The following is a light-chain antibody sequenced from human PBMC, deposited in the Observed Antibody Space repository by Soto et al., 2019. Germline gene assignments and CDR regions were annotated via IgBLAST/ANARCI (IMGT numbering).Light chain of an antibody. V-gene: IGLV1-51*01. CDR1: SSNIGNNY. CDR3: GTWDSSLSAVV. J-gene: IGLJ2*01. CDR2: DNN. Sequence: QSVLTQPPSVSAAPGQKVTISCSGSSSNIGNNYVSWYQQLPGTAPKLLIYDNNKRPSGIPGRFSGSKSGTSATLGITGLLTGDEAHYYCGTWDSSLSAVVFGGGTKVTVL.